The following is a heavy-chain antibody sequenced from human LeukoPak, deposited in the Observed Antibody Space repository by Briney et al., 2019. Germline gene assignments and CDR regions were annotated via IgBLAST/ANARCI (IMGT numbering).Heavy chain of an antibody. V-gene: IGHV1-69*01. D-gene: IGHD2-2*01. CDR3: ARDLGLGSGIVVVPAARGYYYMDV. CDR1: GGTFSSYA. CDR2: IIPIFGTA. J-gene: IGHJ6*03. Sequence: ASVKVSCKASGGTFSSYAISWVRQAPGQGLEWMGGIIPIFGTANYAQKFQGRVTITADESTSTAYMELSSLRSEDTAAYYCARDLGLGSGIVVVPAARGYYYMDVWGKGTTVTVSS.